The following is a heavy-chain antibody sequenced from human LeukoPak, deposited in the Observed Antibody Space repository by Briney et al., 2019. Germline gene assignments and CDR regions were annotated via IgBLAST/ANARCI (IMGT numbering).Heavy chain of an antibody. CDR3: AKGVASGTYYNHY. CDR2: ITGSGGNT. Sequence: PGGSLRLSCAASGFTFSNYAMNWVRQAPGKGLEWVSAITGSGGNTFYADSVKGRFTISRDNSGNTLHLHMNSLSVEDTAVYYCAKGVASGTYYNHYWGQGTLVTVSS. D-gene: IGHD3-10*01. V-gene: IGHV3-23*01. J-gene: IGHJ4*02. CDR1: GFTFSNYA.